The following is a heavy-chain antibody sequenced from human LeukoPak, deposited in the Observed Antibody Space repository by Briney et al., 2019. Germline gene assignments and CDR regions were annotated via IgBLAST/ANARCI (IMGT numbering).Heavy chain of an antibody. J-gene: IGHJ6*03. Sequence: ASVKVSCKASGYTFTGYYMHWVRQAPGQGLEWMGWINPNSGGTNYAQKFQGRVTMTRDMSTSTVYMELSSLRSEDTAVYYCAREPDFPYMDVWGKGTTVTISS. V-gene: IGHV1-2*02. D-gene: IGHD1-14*01. CDR2: INPNSGGT. CDR1: GYTFTGYY. CDR3: AREPDFPYMDV.